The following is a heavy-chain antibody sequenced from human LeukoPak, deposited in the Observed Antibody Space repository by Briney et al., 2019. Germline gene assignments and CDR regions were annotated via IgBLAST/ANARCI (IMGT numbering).Heavy chain of an antibody. CDR3: ASRQWDLLDY. J-gene: IGHJ4*02. V-gene: IGHV3-23*01. CDR2: FSGSGRDT. CDR1: GFTFNNYA. Sequence: GGSLRLSCATSGFTFNNYAMSWVRQAPGKGLEWVSAFSGSGRDTYYADSVKGRFTISRDNSKNTLFLQMNNLRVEDTAVYYCASRQWDLLDYWGQGTLVTVSS. D-gene: IGHD1-26*01.